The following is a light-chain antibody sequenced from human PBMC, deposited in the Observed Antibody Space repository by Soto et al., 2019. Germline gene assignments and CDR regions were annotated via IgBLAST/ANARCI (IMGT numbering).Light chain of an antibody. V-gene: IGKV3-20*01. CDR2: DAS. CDR3: QQYGSSPLT. CDR1: QSVRNNY. Sequence: EIVLTQSPGTLSLSPGERATVSCRASQSVRNNYLTWYQQKPGQAPRLLIYDASNRAAGIPDRFSGSGSGIDFTLTISRPEPEDFAVYYCQQYGSSPLTFGGGTKVEIK. J-gene: IGKJ4*01.